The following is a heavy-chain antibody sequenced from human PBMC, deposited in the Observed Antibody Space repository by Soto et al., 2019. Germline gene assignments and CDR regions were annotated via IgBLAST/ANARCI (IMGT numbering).Heavy chain of an antibody. CDR2: IFYSGST. J-gene: IGHJ4*02. V-gene: IGHV4-39*01. CDR1: GGSISSSGYY. Sequence: SETLSLTCTVSGGSISSSGYYWGWIRQPPGKGLEWIGSIFYSGSTYYNPSLRSRVTISVDTSKNQFSLKLSSVTAADTAVYNCARLFPHSGGYLDYLGQGTLVTVSS. D-gene: IGHD1-26*01. CDR3: ARLFPHSGGYLDY.